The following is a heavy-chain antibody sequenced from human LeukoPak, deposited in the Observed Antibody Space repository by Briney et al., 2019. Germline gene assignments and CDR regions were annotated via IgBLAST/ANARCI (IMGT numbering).Heavy chain of an antibody. J-gene: IGHJ4*02. V-gene: IGHV4-31*03. D-gene: IGHD3-10*01. CDR3: ASRPAPGPLRETWFFDY. CDR1: GESISSGGYY. CDR2: VYFGGRT. Sequence: SETLSVTCSVSGESISSGGYYWTWIRQPPGKGLEWIGYVYFGGRTYYNPSLNSRVTISVDTSKNQFSLRLSSVTAADTAVYFRASRPAPGPLRETWFFDYWGQGTLVAVSS.